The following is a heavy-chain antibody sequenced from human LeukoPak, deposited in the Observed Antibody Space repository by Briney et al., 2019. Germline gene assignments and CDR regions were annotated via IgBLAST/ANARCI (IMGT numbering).Heavy chain of an antibody. Sequence: ASVKVSCKASGYTFTGYYMHWVRLAPGQGLEWMGRINPNSGGTNYAQKFQGRVTMTRDTSISTAYMELSRLRSDDTAEYYCAREQWELMDAFDIWGQGTMVTVSS. CDR2: INPNSGGT. CDR3: AREQWELMDAFDI. V-gene: IGHV1-2*06. J-gene: IGHJ3*02. CDR1: GYTFTGYY. D-gene: IGHD1-26*01.